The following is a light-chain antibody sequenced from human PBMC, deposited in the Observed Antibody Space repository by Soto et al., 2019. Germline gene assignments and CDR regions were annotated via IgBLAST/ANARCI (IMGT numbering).Light chain of an antibody. CDR3: SSYTSSRTLV. J-gene: IGLJ1*01. CDR2: EVS. V-gene: IGLV2-14*01. Sequence: QSALTQPASVSGSPGQPITISCTGTSXDVGGYNYVSWYQHHPGKAPKLMIYEVSNRPSGVSDRFSGSKSGNTASLTISGLQAEDEADYHCSSYTSSRTLVFGTGTKVTVL. CDR1: SXDVGGYNY.